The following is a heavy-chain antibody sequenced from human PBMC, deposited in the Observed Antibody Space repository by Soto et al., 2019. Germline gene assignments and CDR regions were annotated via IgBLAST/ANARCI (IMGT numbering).Heavy chain of an antibody. D-gene: IGHD3-22*01. Sequence: GASVKVSCKASGGTFSSYAISWVRQAPGQGLEWMGGIIPIFGTANYAQKFQGRVTITADESTSTAYMELSSLRSEDTAVYYCARNYYYDSSGYSDAPGPTAPFDYWGQGTLVTVSS. J-gene: IGHJ4*02. CDR1: GGTFSSYA. V-gene: IGHV1-69*13. CDR3: ARNYYYDSSGYSDAPGPTAPFDY. CDR2: IIPIFGTA.